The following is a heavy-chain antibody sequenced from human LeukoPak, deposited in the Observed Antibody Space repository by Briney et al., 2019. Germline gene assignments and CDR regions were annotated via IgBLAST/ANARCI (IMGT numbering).Heavy chain of an antibody. Sequence: GGSLRLSCAASGFTFSSYWMGWVRQAPGKGLEWVANIKQDGSEKYYVDSVKGRFTISRDNAKNSLYLQMNSLRAEDTAVYYCARDRGRWWEPQFYWGQGTLVTVSS. CDR2: IKQDGSEK. J-gene: IGHJ4*02. D-gene: IGHD1-26*01. V-gene: IGHV3-7*01. CDR1: GFTFSSYW. CDR3: ARDRGRWWEPQFY.